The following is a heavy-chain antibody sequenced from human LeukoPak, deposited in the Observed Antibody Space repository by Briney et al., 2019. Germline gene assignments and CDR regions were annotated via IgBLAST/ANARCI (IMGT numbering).Heavy chain of an antibody. J-gene: IGHJ3*01. CDR3: TKAVGGGRDAYDL. D-gene: IGHD3-16*01. CDR1: GFDFCRHA. V-gene: IGHV3-23*01. Sequence: GGSLRLSCVASGFDFCRHAMNWVRQTPGKGLDWVSSIFDSGRPSYYAESVQGRFTISIDVSKTTVYLQMQSLRLDDTALYYCTKAVGGGRDAYDLWGQGTMVTVSS. CDR2: IFDSGRPS.